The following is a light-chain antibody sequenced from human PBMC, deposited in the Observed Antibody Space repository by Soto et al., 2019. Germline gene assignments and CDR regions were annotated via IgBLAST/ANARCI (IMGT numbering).Light chain of an antibody. CDR3: QQTHSTIHS. CDR1: QNIERY. V-gene: IGKV1-39*01. J-gene: IGKJ2*01. CDR2: AAA. Sequence: DIQMTQSPSSLSASIGDTITISCRASQNIERYLNWYQKKEGRAPQLLMFAAANLESGVPSRFRGSGSGTDFTLTISSLQPEDFATYYCQQTHSTIHSFGQGSKADIK.